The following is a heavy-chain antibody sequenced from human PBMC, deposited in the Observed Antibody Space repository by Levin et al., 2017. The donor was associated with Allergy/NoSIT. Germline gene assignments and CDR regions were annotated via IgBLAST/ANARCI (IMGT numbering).Heavy chain of an antibody. CDR1: GGSFSAYY. CDR3: AVFSFRYGTFDI. Sequence: SETLSLTCGVYGGSFSAYYWSWIRQPPGKGLEWIGEISRRGSTTYNPSLKSRVTISVDTSRNHFSLKLSSVTAADTAVYYCAVFSFRYGTFDIWGQGTVVTVSS. D-gene: IGHD4-17*01. V-gene: IGHV4-34*01. J-gene: IGHJ3*02. CDR2: ISRRGST.